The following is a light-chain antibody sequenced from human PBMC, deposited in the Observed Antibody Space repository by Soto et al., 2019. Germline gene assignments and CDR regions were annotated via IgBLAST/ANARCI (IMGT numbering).Light chain of an antibody. CDR3: AAWDDSLSGSAV. J-gene: IGLJ7*01. CDR2: RNN. CDR1: SSNIGSNY. V-gene: IGLV1-47*01. Sequence: QSVLTQPPSASGTPGQRVTISCSGSSSNIGSNYVYWYQQLPGTAPKLLIYRNNQRPSGVPDRFSGSKSGTSASLAISGLRSEDEADNYCAAWDDSLSGSAVFGGGTQLTVL.